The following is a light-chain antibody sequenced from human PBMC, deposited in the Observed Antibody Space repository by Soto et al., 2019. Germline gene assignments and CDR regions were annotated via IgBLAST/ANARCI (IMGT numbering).Light chain of an antibody. V-gene: IGLV2-18*02. Sequence: QSALTQPPSVAASPGQAVTISCAGGSSDVGTYDFVSWFQHHPGTVPKPMIDYVSVQPSGVRDRFSGSKYGSTASINISGLQAEDEADSWSFSYTSSATYWVFAGGTQLTVL. CDR1: SSDVGTYDF. CDR2: YVS. J-gene: IGLJ3*02. CDR3: FSYTSSATYWV.